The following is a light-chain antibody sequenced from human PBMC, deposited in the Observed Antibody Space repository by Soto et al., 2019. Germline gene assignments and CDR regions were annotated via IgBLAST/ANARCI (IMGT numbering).Light chain of an antibody. CDR3: QQCDGTSWT. CDR2: GES. J-gene: IGKJ1*01. CDR1: QSVRGNN. V-gene: IGKV3-20*01. Sequence: VLTQSPGTLSVSPGERATLSCRASQSVRGNNLAWYKQKPGRPPRLLIYGESSRASGVQDRFSGSGSGTNFALTISRLEPEDFAVYYCQQCDGTSWTFGQGTKVDLK.